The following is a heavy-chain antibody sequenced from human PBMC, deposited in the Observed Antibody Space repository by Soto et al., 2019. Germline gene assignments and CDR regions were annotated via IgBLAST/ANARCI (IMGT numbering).Heavy chain of an antibody. V-gene: IGHV5-10-1*01. CDR1: GYSFNSYW. Sequence: GESLKISCKGSGYSFNSYWISWVRQMPGKGLEWMGRIDPSDSYTNYSPSFQGHVTISADKSISTAYLQWSSLKASDTAMYYCARRPKGTNYYYGMDVWGQGTTVTVS. D-gene: IGHD1-1*01. CDR2: IDPSDSYT. J-gene: IGHJ6*02. CDR3: ARRPKGTNYYYGMDV.